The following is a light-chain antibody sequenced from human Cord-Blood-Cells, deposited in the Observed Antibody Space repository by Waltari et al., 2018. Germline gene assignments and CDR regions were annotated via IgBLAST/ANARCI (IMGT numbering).Light chain of an antibody. Sequence: QSALTQPASVSGSPGQSITISCTGTSSDVGSYNLVSWYQQHPGKAPKLMIYEGSKWPSGVSNRCSGSKSGNTASLTISGLQAEDEADYYCCSYAGSSTLFGGGTKLTVL. CDR2: EGS. CDR3: CSYAGSSTL. V-gene: IGLV2-23*01. CDR1: SSDVGSYNL. J-gene: IGLJ3*02.